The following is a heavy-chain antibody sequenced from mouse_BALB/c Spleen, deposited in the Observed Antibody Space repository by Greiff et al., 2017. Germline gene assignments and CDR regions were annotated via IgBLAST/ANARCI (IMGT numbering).Heavy chain of an antibody. CDR2: ISSGSSTI. Sequence: EVQGVESGGGLVQPGGSRKLSCAASGFTFSSFGMHWVRQAPEKGLEWVAYISSGSSTIYYADTVKGRFTISRDNPKNTLFLQMTSLRSEDTAMYYCARGYLYYFDYWGQGTTLTVSS. D-gene: IGHD5-1*01. CDR1: GFTFSSFG. J-gene: IGHJ2*01. V-gene: IGHV5-17*02. CDR3: ARGYLYYFDY.